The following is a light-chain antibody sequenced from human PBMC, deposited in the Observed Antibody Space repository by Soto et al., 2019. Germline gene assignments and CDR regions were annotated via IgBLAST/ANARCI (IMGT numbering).Light chain of an antibody. CDR1: QSIALS. J-gene: IGKJ1*01. V-gene: IGKV1-39*01. CDR2: VAF. Sequence: DIQITQSPSSVSASVPETVTMTCRASQSIALSVNWYQQKPGKAPKLLIYVAFTLESGVPSRFSGSGSGTDFTLTISRLEPEDFAVYYCQQYGSSSWTFGQGTKVDIK. CDR3: QQYGSSSWT.